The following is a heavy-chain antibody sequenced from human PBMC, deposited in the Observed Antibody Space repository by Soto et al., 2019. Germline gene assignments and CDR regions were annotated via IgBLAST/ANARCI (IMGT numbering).Heavy chain of an antibody. Sequence: ASVKVSCKASGYTFTSYDINWVRQATGRGLEWMGWMNPNSGNTGYAQKFQGRVTMTRNTSISTAYMELSSLRSEDTAVYYCARGLNPSRGHNDYWGQGTLVPVSS. CDR1: GYTFTSYD. D-gene: IGHD2-21*01. J-gene: IGHJ4*02. V-gene: IGHV1-8*01. CDR2: MNPNSGNT. CDR3: ARGLNPSRGHNDY.